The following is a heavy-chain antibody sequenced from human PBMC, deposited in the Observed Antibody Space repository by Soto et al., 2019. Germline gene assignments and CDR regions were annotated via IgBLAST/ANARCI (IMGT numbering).Heavy chain of an antibody. CDR1: GFTFSSYS. V-gene: IGHV3-23*01. Sequence: RPSLRLSCAASGFTFSSYSMSWVRQAPGKGLEWVSAISGSGGSTYYADSVKGRVTISRDNSKNTLYLQMNSLRAEDTAVYYWPRTRMPLWGQGTLVNVSS. CDR2: ISGSGGST. D-gene: IGHD2-2*01. J-gene: IGHJ4*02. CDR3: PRTRMPL.